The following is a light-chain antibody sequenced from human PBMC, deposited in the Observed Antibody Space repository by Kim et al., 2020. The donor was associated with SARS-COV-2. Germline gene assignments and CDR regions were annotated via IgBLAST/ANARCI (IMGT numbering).Light chain of an antibody. CDR2: DAS. CDR3: HQRSNWPLT. V-gene: IGKV3-11*01. Sequence: LSPGERATLPCRATQSVGGYLAWYQQKPGLAPSLLIYDASNRATGIPARFSGSGSGTDFTLTISSLEPEDFAVYYCHQRSNWPLTFGGGTKVDIK. J-gene: IGKJ4*01. CDR1: QSVGGY.